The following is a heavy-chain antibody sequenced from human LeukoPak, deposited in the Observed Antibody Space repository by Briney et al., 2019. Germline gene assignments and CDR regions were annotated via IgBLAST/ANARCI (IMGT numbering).Heavy chain of an antibody. Sequence: ASVKVSCKASGYTFTGYYMHWVRQAPGQGLEWMGWINPNSGGTNYAQKFQGRVTMTRDTSISTTYMELSRLRSDDTAVYYCASAYSSGWYGYYYYGMDVWGQGTTVTVSS. CDR1: GYTFTGYY. J-gene: IGHJ6*02. CDR2: INPNSGGT. D-gene: IGHD6-19*01. CDR3: ASAYSSGWYGYYYYGMDV. V-gene: IGHV1-2*02.